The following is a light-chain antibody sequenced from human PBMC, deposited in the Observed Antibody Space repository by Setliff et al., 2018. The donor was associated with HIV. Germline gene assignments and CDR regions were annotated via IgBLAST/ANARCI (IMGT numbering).Light chain of an antibody. CDR3: SSFTTSRKFV. Sequence: QSALAQPASVSGSPGQSITISCTGTSDDIGYYNYVSWYQQHPGKAPKILIYDVGNRPSGISDRFSGSKSGNTASLTISGLRPEDEADYYCSSFTTSRKFVFGTGTKVTVL. V-gene: IGLV2-14*03. CDR1: SDDIGYYNY. CDR2: DVG. J-gene: IGLJ1*01.